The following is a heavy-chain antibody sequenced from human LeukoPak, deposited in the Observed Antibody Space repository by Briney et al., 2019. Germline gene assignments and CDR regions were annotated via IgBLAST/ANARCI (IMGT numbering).Heavy chain of an antibody. V-gene: IGHV3-21*01. D-gene: IGHD5-24*01. CDR2: ISSSSSYI. CDR3: ARGGPTNYYYYYYGMDV. Sequence: PGGSLRLSCAASGFTFSSYSMNWVRQAPGKGLEWVSSISSSSSYIYYADSVKGRFTISRDNAKNSLYLQMNSLRAEDTAVYYCARGGPTNYYYYYYGMDVWGQGTTVTVSS. J-gene: IGHJ6*02. CDR1: GFTFSSYS.